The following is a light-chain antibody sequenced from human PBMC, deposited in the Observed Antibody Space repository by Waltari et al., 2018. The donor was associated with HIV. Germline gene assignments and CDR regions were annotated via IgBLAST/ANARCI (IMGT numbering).Light chain of an antibody. Sequence: DIQMTQSPSSLSASIGDRVTITCRASQSISSYLNWYQQKPGKAPKLLIYGASTLQSGVPSNFSGSGSGTDFTLIISSLQPEDFATYYCQQSYTTPRTFGQGTKLEI. CDR3: QQSYTTPRT. J-gene: IGKJ2*02. CDR1: QSISSY. CDR2: GAS. V-gene: IGKV1-39*01.